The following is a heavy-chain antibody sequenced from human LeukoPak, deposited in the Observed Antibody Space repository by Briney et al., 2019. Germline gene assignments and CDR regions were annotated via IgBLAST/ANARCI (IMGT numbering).Heavy chain of an antibody. CDR2: FDPEDGET. CDR1: GYTLTELS. Sequence: ASVRVSCKVSGYTLTELSMHWVRQAPGKGLEWMGGFDPEDGETIYAQKFQGRVTMTRDTSTSTVYMELSSLRSEDTAVYYCAREDDSSGLRYWGQGTLVTASS. J-gene: IGHJ4*02. CDR3: AREDDSSGLRY. D-gene: IGHD6-19*01. V-gene: IGHV1-24*01.